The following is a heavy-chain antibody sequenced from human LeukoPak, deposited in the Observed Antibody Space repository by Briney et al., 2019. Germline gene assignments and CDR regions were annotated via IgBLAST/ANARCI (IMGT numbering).Heavy chain of an antibody. CDR1: GFTFSSYS. Sequence: PGGSLRLSCAASGFTFSSYSMNWVRQAPGKGLEWVSSISSSSSYIYYADSVKGRFTISRDNAKNSLYLQMNSLRAEDTAVYYCTRRAAAGTLNAFDIWGQGTMVTVSS. V-gene: IGHV3-21*01. D-gene: IGHD6-13*01. CDR2: ISSSSSYI. CDR3: TRRAAAGTLNAFDI. J-gene: IGHJ3*02.